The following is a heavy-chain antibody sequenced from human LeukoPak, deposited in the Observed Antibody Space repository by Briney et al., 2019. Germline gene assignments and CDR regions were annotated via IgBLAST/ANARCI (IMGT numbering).Heavy chain of an antibody. CDR3: ARHVDCGDASFDY. Sequence: KTSETLSLTCTVSGGSISSYYWSWIRQPPGKGLEWIGYIYYSGSTNYNPSLKSRVTISVDTSKNQFSLKLSSVTAADTAVYYCARHVDCGDASFDYWGQGTLVTVSS. J-gene: IGHJ4*02. V-gene: IGHV4-59*08. CDR2: IYYSGST. CDR1: GGSISSYY. D-gene: IGHD4-17*01.